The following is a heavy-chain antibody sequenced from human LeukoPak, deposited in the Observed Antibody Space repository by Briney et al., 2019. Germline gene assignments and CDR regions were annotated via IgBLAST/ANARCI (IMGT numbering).Heavy chain of an antibody. CDR1: GFTFSSYS. Sequence: GGSLRLSCAASGFTFSSYSMSWVRQAPGKGLEWVSSISSSSSYIYYADSVKGRFTISRDNAKNSLYLQINSLRAEDAAVYYCARVRYDSGWYDYWGQGALVTVSS. V-gene: IGHV3-21*01. J-gene: IGHJ4*02. D-gene: IGHD6-19*01. CDR3: ARVRYDSGWYDY. CDR2: ISSSSSYI.